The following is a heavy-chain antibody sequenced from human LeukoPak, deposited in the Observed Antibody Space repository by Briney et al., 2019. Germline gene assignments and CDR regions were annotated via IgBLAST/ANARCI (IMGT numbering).Heavy chain of an antibody. CDR1: GGTFSSYA. D-gene: IGHD3-22*01. Sequence: ASVKVSCKASGGTFSSYAISWVRQAPGQGLEWMGGIIPIFGTANYAQKFQGRVTITAGESTSTAYMELSSLRSEDTAVYYCARGGDYYDSSGYIDYWGQGTLVTVSS. CDR2: IIPIFGTA. J-gene: IGHJ4*02. V-gene: IGHV1-69*01. CDR3: ARGGDYYDSSGYIDY.